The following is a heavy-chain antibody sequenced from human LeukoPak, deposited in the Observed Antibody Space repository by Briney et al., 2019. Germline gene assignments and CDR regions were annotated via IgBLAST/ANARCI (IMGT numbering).Heavy chain of an antibody. V-gene: IGHV4-39*07. J-gene: IGHJ5*02. CDR2: IFHNGNT. Sequence: SETLSLTCTVSGGSISSNSHYWGWIRPPPGTGLEWIANIFHNGNTAYNPSLKPRVTISIDTSQNQLSLRLSSVTAADTAVYYCARVGWGNVAAYPNWLDPWGQGTVVTVSS. D-gene: IGHD3-16*01. CDR1: GGSISSNSHY. CDR3: ARVGWGNVAAYPNWLDP.